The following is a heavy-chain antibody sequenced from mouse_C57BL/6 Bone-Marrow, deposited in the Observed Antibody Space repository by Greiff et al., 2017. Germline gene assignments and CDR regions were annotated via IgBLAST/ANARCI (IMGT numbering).Heavy chain of an antibody. J-gene: IGHJ3*01. CDR2: IWSGGST. D-gene: IGHD1-1*01. CDR3: ARVLYYGSSGGFAY. V-gene: IGHV2-2*01. CDR1: GFSLTSYG. Sequence: QVQLQQSGPGLVQPSQSLSITCTVSGFSLTSYGVHCVRQSPGKGLEWLGVIWSGGSTDYTAAFISRLSISKDNSKSQVFFKMNSLQADDTAIYYSARVLYYGSSGGFAYWGQGTLGTVSA.